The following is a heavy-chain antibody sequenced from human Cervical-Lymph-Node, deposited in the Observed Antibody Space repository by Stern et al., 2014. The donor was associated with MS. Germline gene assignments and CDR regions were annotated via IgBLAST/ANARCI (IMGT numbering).Heavy chain of an antibody. CDR3: ARAGMVRGVVIKGCDF. CDR1: GFPFSDYA. V-gene: IGHV3-33*01. CDR2: IWYDGRNQ. Sequence: VQLVESGGGVVQPGRSLTLSCAASGFPFSDYAMHWVRQAPGKGLEWVADIWYDGRNQHYADSLKGRFTISRDNSRDILYLQMNSLRAEDTAVYYCARAGMVRGVVIKGCDFGGQGTLVTVSS. J-gene: IGHJ4*02. D-gene: IGHD3-10*01.